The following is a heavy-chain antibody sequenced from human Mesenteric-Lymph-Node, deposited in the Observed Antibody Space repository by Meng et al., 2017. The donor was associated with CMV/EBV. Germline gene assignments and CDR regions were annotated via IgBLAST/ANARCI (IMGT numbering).Heavy chain of an antibody. V-gene: IGHV1-69*02. J-gene: IGHJ5*02. Sequence: QVQLVQSGAEVKKPGSSVKVSCKASGGTFSSYTISWVRQAPGQGLEWMGRIIPILGIANYAQKFQGRVTITADKSTSTAYMELSSLRSEETAVYYCAGGIAAAGSRWFEPWGQGTLVTVSS. CDR3: AGGIAAAGSRWFEP. D-gene: IGHD6-13*01. CDR1: GGTFSSYT. CDR2: IIPILGIA.